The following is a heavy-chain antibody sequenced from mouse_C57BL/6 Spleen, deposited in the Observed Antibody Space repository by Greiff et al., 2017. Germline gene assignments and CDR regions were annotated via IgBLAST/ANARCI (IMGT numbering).Heavy chain of an antibody. V-gene: IGHV1-80*01. J-gene: IGHJ2*01. D-gene: IGHD2-3*01. CDR2: IYPGDGDT. Sequence: VQLQQSGAELVKPGASVKISCKASGYAFSSYWMNWVKQRPGTGLEWIGQIYPGDGDTTYNGKFKGKATLTADKSSSTAYMQLSSLTSEDSAVYFCARSSDGYYDYWGQGTTLTVSS. CDR3: ARSSDGYYDY. CDR1: GYAFSSYW.